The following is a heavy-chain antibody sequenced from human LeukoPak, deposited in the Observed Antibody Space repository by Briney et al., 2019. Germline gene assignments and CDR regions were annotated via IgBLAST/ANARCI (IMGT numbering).Heavy chain of an antibody. Sequence: ASVKVSCKASGYTFSNYDINWVRQATGQGLEWMGWMNPSSGSTAYAQKFQGGVTITRNTSISTAYMELSTLRFEDTAVYYCARGRSAMRMDVWGKGTTVTVSS. J-gene: IGHJ6*04. V-gene: IGHV1-8*03. D-gene: IGHD2-2*01. CDR1: GYTFSNYD. CDR2: MNPSSGST. CDR3: ARGRSAMRMDV.